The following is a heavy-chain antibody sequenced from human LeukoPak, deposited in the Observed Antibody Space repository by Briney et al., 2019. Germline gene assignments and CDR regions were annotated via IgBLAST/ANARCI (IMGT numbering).Heavy chain of an antibody. D-gene: IGHD4-11*01. CDR3: ARLYSNYDWFDP. CDR2: IYFRGNI. J-gene: IGHJ5*02. V-gene: IGHV4-59*01. Sequence: PSATLSLTCTVSGASINTYFWSWIRQPPGKGLEYIGYIYFRGNINYNPSLRSRVTISADTSKNQFSLRLNSVTPADTAIYYCARLYSNYDWFDPWGLGTLVTVSS. CDR1: GASINTYF.